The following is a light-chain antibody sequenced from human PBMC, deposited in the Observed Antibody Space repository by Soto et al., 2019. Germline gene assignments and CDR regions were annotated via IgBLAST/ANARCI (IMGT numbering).Light chain of an antibody. V-gene: IGKV3-20*01. Sequence: EIVLTQSPGTLSLSPGERATLSCRASQSVSTRSLAWYQQKPGQAPRLLISGASSRAADIPDRFSGSGSGTDFTLTINRLEPEDFAVYYCQHYANWPLTFGGGTKVESK. J-gene: IGKJ4*01. CDR1: QSVSTRS. CDR3: QHYANWPLT. CDR2: GAS.